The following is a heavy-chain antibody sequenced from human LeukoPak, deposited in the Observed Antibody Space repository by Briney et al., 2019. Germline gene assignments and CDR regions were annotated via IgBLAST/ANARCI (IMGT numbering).Heavy chain of an antibody. CDR1: GYTFTGYY. CDR2: INPNSGGT. V-gene: IGHV1-2*02. D-gene: IGHD2-21*02. Sequence: ASVKVSCTASGYTFTGYYMHWVRQAPGQGLEWMGWINPNSGGTNYAQKFQGRVTMTRDTSISTAYMELSRLRSDDTAAYYCARVAYCGGDCDLHNWFDPWGQGTLVTVSS. J-gene: IGHJ5*02. CDR3: ARVAYCGGDCDLHNWFDP.